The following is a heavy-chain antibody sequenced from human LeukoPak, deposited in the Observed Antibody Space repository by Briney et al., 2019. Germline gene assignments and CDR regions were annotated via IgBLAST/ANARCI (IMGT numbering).Heavy chain of an antibody. D-gene: IGHD3-3*01. CDR2: IYYSGST. CDR3: ARVTTIFGVAPYYYYMDV. J-gene: IGHJ6*03. CDR1: GGSISSYY. Sequence: PSETLSLTCTVSGGSISSYYWSWIRQPPGKGLEWIGYIYYSGSTNYNPSLKSRVTISVDTSKNQFSLKLSSVTAADTAVYYCARVTTIFGVAPYYYYMDVWGKGTTVTVSS. V-gene: IGHV4-59*01.